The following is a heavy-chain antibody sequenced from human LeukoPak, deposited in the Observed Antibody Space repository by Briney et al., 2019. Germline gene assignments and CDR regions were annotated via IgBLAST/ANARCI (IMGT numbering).Heavy chain of an antibody. V-gene: IGHV3-74*01. J-gene: IGHJ5*02. CDR3: TRRVDAARWYDP. CDR2: INGDGTTI. CDR1: GFTFSSYW. Sequence: PGGSLRLSCAASGFTFSSYWMHSVRQAPGEGLVWVSRINGDGTTISYAGSVKGRFTISRDNAKNTLYLQMNSLRAEDTAIYYCTRRVDAARWYDPWGQGTLVTVSS. D-gene: IGHD2-8*01.